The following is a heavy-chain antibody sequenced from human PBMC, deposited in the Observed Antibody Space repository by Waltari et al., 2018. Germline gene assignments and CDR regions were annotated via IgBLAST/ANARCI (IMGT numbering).Heavy chain of an antibody. CDR1: GGSISSGSYY. D-gene: IGHD6-13*01. CDR3: ARGILWVAAAGYYYYYGMDV. J-gene: IGHJ6*02. CDR2: IYTSGST. Sequence: QVQLQESGPGLVKPSQTLSLTCTVSGGSISSGSYYWSWIRQPAGKGLEWIGRIYTSGSTNSNPSLKSLGTISVDTSKNQFSLKLSSVTAADTAVYYCARGILWVAAAGYYYYYGMDVWGQGTTVTVSS. V-gene: IGHV4-61*02.